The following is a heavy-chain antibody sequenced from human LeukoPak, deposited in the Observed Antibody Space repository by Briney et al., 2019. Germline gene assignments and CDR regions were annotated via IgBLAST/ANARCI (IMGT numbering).Heavy chain of an antibody. CDR3: ASGTYYYFDY. Sequence: SETLSLTCTVSGGSIRNYYWSWIRQPPEKGLEWIGYISDSGSTDYSPSLKSRATISVDTSKNQFSLKLSSVIAADTAVYYCASGTYYYFDYWGQGTLVTVSS. J-gene: IGHJ4*02. V-gene: IGHV4-59*08. CDR2: ISDSGST. CDR1: GGSIRNYY. D-gene: IGHD1-26*01.